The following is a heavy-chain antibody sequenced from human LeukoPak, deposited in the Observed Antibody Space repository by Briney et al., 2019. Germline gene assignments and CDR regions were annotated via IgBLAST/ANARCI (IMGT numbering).Heavy chain of an antibody. J-gene: IGHJ5*02. V-gene: IGHV1-8*01. CDR1: GYTFTSYD. D-gene: IGHD3-3*01. CDR2: MNPKCGNT. Sequence: GASVKVSCKASGYTFTSYDINWVRQATGQGLEWVGWMNPKCGNTGYAQKFQGRVTMTRNTCISKAYMELSSVRSESTAVYYCARGYDFWSAGFDHWGQGTLVTVSS. CDR3: ARGYDFWSAGFDH.